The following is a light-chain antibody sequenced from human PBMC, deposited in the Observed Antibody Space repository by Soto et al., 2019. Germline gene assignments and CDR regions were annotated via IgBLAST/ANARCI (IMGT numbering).Light chain of an antibody. Sequence: EVVLTQSPGTLSLSPGERAILSCRTSQSISTTHLAWYQHKPGQAPRLLMSRTSRRAAGIPDRFSGSGSGTDFSLSISRLEPEDFAVYYCQHYGDSPPFTFGPGTKVDVE. V-gene: IGKV3-20*01. CDR3: QHYGDSPPFT. J-gene: IGKJ3*01. CDR1: QSISTTH. CDR2: RTS.